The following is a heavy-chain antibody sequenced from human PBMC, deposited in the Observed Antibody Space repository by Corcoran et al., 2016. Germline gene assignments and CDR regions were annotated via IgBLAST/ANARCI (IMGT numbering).Heavy chain of an antibody. CDR2: LYSGGST. V-gene: IGHV3-53*01. CDR3: AREETAVAGAFDY. D-gene: IGHD6-19*01. CDR1: GFTVSSNY. Sequence: EVQLVASGGGLIQPGGSLRLSCAASGFTVSSNYMSWVRQAPGKGLEWVSVLYSGGSTYYADSVKGRFTISRDNSKNTLYLQMNSLRAEDTAVYYWAREETAVAGAFDYWGQGTLVTVSS. J-gene: IGHJ4*02.